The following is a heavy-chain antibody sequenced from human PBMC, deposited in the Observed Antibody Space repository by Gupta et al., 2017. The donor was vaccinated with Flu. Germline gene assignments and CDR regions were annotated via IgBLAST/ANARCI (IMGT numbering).Heavy chain of an antibody. CDR1: GFTFSSYA. CDR2: ISYDGSHK. CDR3: ARDRVIVHYFDY. V-gene: IGHV3-30-3*01. D-gene: IGHD3-22*01. J-gene: IGHJ4*02. Sequence: QVQLVESGGGVVQPGRSLRLSCAASGFTFSSYAMHWVRQAPGKGLEWVAVISYDGSHKYYADSVKGRLTISRDNSKNTLYLQMNSLRAEDTAVDYCARDRVIVHYFDYWGQGTLVTVSS.